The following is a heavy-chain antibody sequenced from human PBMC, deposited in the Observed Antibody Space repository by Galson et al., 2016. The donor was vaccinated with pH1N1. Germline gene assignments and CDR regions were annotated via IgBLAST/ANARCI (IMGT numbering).Heavy chain of an antibody. Sequence: TLSLTCTVSGGSISSGGYYWSWIRQHPGKGLEWIGYIYYSGSAYYNPSLKSRVSISVDTSKKQFSLKLCSVTAADTAVYYCATSSYGDYVGWFDPWGQGTLVTVSS. CDR2: IYYSGSA. J-gene: IGHJ5*02. V-gene: IGHV4-31*03. CDR3: ATSSYGDYVGWFDP. CDR1: GGSISSGGYY. D-gene: IGHD4-17*01.